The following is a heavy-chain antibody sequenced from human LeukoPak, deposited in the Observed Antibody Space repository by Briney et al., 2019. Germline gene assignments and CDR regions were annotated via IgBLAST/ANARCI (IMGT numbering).Heavy chain of an antibody. J-gene: IGHJ4*02. CDR1: GGSFSGYY. D-gene: IGHD3-10*01. CDR3: ASGGKDRYYYGSGSFPNDY. CDR2: INHSGST. Sequence: PSETLSLTCAVYGGSFSGYYWSWIRQPPGKGLEWIGEINHSGSTNYNPSLKSRVTISVDTSKNQFSLKLSSVTAADTAVYYCASGGKDRYYYGSGSFPNDYWGQGTLVTVSS. V-gene: IGHV4-34*01.